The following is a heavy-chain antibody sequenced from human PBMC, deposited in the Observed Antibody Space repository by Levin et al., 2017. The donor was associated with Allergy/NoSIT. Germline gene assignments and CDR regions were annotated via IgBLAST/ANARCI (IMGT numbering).Heavy chain of an antibody. CDR3: AARGYSSGYDY. CDR2: INYSGGGT. CDR1: GFTFSNYA. V-gene: IGHV3-23*01. J-gene: IGHJ4*02. D-gene: IGHD5-18*01. Sequence: PGGSLRLSCAASGFTFSNYAMNWVRQAPRKGLEWVSAINYSGGGTHYADSVKGRFTISRDNSKNTLYLQMNSLRAEDTAVYYCAARGYSSGYDYWGQGTLVTVSS.